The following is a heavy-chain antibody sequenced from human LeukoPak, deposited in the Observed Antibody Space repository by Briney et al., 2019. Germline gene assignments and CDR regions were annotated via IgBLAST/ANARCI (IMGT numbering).Heavy chain of an antibody. CDR1: GFTFSSYE. V-gene: IGHV3-48*03. Sequence: HTGGSLRLSCAASGFTFSSYEMNWVRQAPGKGLEWVSYISSSGSTIYYADSVKGRFTISRDNDKNSLYLQMNTLRAEYTAVYYCGREAGSSGYPYYYYYGMDVWGQGTTVTVSS. CDR2: ISSSGSTI. D-gene: IGHD3-22*01. CDR3: GREAGSSGYPYYYYYGMDV. J-gene: IGHJ6*02.